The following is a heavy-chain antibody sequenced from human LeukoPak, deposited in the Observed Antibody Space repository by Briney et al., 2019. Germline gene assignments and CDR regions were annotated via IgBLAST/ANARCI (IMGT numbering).Heavy chain of an antibody. CDR2: IYSTGVT. J-gene: IGHJ4*02. CDR1: RGSISRGGYQ. V-gene: IGHV4-31*03. D-gene: IGHD4-11*01. CDR3: ATSSNYSYLDY. Sequence: PSETLSLTCTVSRGSISRGGYQWHWIRQRPGEGLEWIGFIYSTGVTDYNPSLKSRFSLSVDTSDNQFSLRVTSVTVADTAVYFCATSSNYSYLDYWGQGMLVTVSP.